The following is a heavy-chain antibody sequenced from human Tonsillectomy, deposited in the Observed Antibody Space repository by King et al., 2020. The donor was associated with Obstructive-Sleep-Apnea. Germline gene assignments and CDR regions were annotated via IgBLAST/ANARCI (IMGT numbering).Heavy chain of an antibody. D-gene: IGHD3-22*01. CDR1: GGTFSNYA. CDR2: IIPIFGTA. CDR3: ASEYYYESSGYWGPFDY. V-gene: IGHV1-69*01. Sequence: VQLVESGAEVKKPGSSVKVSCKASGGTFSNYAISWVRQAPGQGLEWMGGIIPIFGTANYAQKFQGRVMITADESTSTGYMELSSLRSEDTAVYCCASEYYYESSGYWGPFDYWGQGTLVTVSS. J-gene: IGHJ4*02.